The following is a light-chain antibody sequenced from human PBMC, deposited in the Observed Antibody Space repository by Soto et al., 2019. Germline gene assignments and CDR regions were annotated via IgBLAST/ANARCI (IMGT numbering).Light chain of an antibody. CDR2: DVS. CDR1: NNDVGGYES. V-gene: IGLV2-14*01. CDR3: SSYTRRSLYV. Sequence: QSALTQPASVSGSPGQSITLSCTGTNNDVGGYESVSWYQQHAGRAPRLIIYDVSNRPSGVSGRFSGSKFGNTASLTISGLQAEDEADYYCSSYTRRSLYVFGTGTKVTVL. J-gene: IGLJ1*01.